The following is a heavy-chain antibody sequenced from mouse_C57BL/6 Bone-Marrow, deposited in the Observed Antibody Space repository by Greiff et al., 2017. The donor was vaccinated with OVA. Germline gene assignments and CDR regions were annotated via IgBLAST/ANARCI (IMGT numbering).Heavy chain of an antibody. D-gene: IGHD1-1*01. CDR2: INPSSGYT. Sequence: QVQLKQSGAELAKPGASVKLSCKASGYTFTSYWMHWVKQRPGQGLEWIGYINPSSGYTKYNQKFKDKATLTADKSSSTAYMQLSSLTYEDSAVYYCASDYYGSSYGMDYWGQGTSVTVSS. CDR3: ASDYYGSSYGMDY. V-gene: IGHV1-7*01. J-gene: IGHJ4*01. CDR1: GYTFTSYW.